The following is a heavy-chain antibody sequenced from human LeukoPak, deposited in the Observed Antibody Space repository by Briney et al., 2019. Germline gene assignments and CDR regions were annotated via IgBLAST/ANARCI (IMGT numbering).Heavy chain of an antibody. D-gene: IGHD6-13*01. CDR3: AKDMAPVVAAGRAFDI. V-gene: IGHV3-9*01. CDR2: ISWNSGSI. Sequence: PGGSLRLSCAASGFTFDDYAMHWVRQAPGKGLEWVSGISWNSGSIGYADSVKGRFTISRDNAKNSLYLQMNSLRAEDTALYYCAKDMAPVVAAGRAFDIWGQGTMVTVSS. J-gene: IGHJ3*02. CDR1: GFTFDDYA.